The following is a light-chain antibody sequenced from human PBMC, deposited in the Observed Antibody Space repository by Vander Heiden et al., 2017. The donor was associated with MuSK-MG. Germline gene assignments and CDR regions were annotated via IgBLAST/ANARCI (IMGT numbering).Light chain of an antibody. V-gene: IGKV1-39*01. CDR3: QQSYIIPLT. CDR2: AAS. CDR1: QIISTY. Sequence: DVEMTQSPSSLSASVGDRVTITCRTSQIISTYLNWYQQKPGKAPNLLIYAASSLQRGVPSRFSGSGSGTDFTLTISSLQAEDFGSYYCQQSYIIPLTFGQGTQVEI. J-gene: IGKJ5*01.